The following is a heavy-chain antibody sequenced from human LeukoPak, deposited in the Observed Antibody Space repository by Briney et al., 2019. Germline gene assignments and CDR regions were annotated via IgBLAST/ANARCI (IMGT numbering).Heavy chain of an antibody. CDR2: IRYDGSNQ. Sequence: GGSLRLSCAASGFTFTSYGMNWVRQAPGKGLEWVAFIRYDGSNQYYADSVKGRFTISRDNSKNTLYLQMNSLRAEDTAVYYCARDDGYSYGHGVDYYYGMDVWGQGTTVTVSS. J-gene: IGHJ6*02. CDR3: ARDDGYSYGHGVDYYYGMDV. V-gene: IGHV3-30*02. D-gene: IGHD5-18*01. CDR1: GFTFTSYG.